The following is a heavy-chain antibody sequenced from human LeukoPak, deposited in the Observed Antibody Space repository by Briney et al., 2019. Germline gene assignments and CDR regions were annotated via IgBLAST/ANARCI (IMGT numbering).Heavy chain of an antibody. CDR2: VYPGDSDT. CDR1: GYTFTNYW. CDR3: ATNTMFRGIHAFDI. J-gene: IGHJ3*02. V-gene: IGHV5-51*01. Sequence: GESLKISCKGSGYTFTNYWVGWVRQMPGKGLEWMGIVYPGDSDTRYSPSFQGQVTISADKSISTAYLQWSSLKASDSAMYYCATNTMFRGIHAFDIWGQGTMVTVSS. D-gene: IGHD3-10*01.